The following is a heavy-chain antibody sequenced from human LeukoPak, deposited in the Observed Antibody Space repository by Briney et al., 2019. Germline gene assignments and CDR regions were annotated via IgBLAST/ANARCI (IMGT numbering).Heavy chain of an antibody. D-gene: IGHD4-17*01. CDR3: ARAVSTVTDY. CDR1: GFTFSSYA. V-gene: IGHV3-30-3*01. Sequence: PGGSLRLSCAASGFTFSSYAMHWVRQAPGKGLEWVAVISYDGSNKYYADSVKGRFTISRDNSKNTLYLQMNSLRAEDTAVYYCARAVSTVTDYWGQGTLVTVSS. J-gene: IGHJ4*02. CDR2: ISYDGSNK.